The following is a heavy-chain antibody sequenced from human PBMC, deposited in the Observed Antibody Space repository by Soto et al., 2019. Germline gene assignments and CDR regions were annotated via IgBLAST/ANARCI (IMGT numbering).Heavy chain of an antibody. CDR2: MRPDSGGA. V-gene: IGHV1-2*02. CDR1: GYTFTGYY. J-gene: IGHJ4*02. D-gene: IGHD3-16*01. Sequence: QVQLVQSGAEVKKPGASVKVSCKASGYTFTGYYLHWLRQAPGQGLEWMGWMRPDSGGANYAQKFQGRVSMTRDTSISTFYMELSRLRSDDTAVYYCARDPHEGVYDYWGQGTLVTVSS. CDR3: ARDPHEGVYDY.